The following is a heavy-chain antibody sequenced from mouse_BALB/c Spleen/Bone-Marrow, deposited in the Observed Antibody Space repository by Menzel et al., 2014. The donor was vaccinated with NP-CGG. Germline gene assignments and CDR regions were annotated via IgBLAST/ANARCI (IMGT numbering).Heavy chain of an antibody. CDR2: INPYNGDT. J-gene: IGHJ1*01. CDR1: GYSFTGYF. Sequence: EVMLVESGPELVKPGASVKISCKAYGYSFTGYFMNWVKRSHGKSLEWIGRINPYNGDTFYNQKFKGKATLTVDKSSSTAHMELLSLTSEDSAVYYCGRSGYYGSSYFDVWGAGTTVTVSS. CDR3: GRSGYYGSSYFDV. V-gene: IGHV1-37*01. D-gene: IGHD1-1*01.